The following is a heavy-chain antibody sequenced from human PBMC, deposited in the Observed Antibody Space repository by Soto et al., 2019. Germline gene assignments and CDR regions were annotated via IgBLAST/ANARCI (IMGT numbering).Heavy chain of an antibody. CDR2: ISGSGGST. Sequence: GGSLRLSCAASGFTFSSYAMSWVRQAPGKGLEWVSAISGSGGSTYYADSVKGRFTISRDNSKNTLYLQMNSLRAEDTAVYYCARSSYCSGGSCYYGFDYRGQGTLVTVS. CDR3: ARSSYCSGGSCYYGFDY. J-gene: IGHJ4*02. V-gene: IGHV3-23*01. D-gene: IGHD2-15*01. CDR1: GFTFSSYA.